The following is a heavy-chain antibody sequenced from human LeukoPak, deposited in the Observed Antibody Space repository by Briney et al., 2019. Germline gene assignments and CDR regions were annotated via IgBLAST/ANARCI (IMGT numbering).Heavy chain of an antibody. CDR1: GGSISGSY. J-gene: IGHJ4*02. V-gene: IGHV4-59*01. CDR3: ARGIESYGDYGY. CDR2: MYNSGST. D-gene: IGHD4-17*01. Sequence: SETLSLTCPVSGGSISGSYWSWIRQPPGKGLEWIAYMYNSGSTNYNPSLKSRVTISIDTSKNQFSLKLSSLTAADTAIYYCARGIESYGDYGYWGQGILVTVSS.